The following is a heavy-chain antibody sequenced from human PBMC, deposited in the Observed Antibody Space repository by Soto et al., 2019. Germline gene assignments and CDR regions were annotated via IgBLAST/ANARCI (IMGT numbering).Heavy chain of an antibody. D-gene: IGHD2-2*01. CDR1: GFTFSSYW. Sequence: GSLRLSCAASGFTFSSYWMHWVRQAPGKGLVWVSRINSDGSSTSYADSVKGRFTISRDNAKNTLYLQMNSLRAEDTAVYYCARGVVPAAPVVYYGMDVWGQGTTVTVS. CDR2: INSDGSST. J-gene: IGHJ6*02. V-gene: IGHV3-74*01. CDR3: ARGVVPAAPVVYYGMDV.